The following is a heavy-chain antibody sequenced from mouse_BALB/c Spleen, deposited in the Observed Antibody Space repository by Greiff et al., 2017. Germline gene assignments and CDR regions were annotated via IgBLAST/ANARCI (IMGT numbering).Heavy chain of an antibody. J-gene: IGHJ3*01. CDR3: ASEGYGNYAWFAY. D-gene: IGHD2-10*02. Sequence: QVHVKQSGAELVRPGTSVKISCKASGYTFTNYWLGWVKQRPGHGLEWIGDIYPGGGYTNYNEKFKGKATLTADTSSSTAYMQLSSLTSEDSAVYFCASEGYGNYAWFAYWGQGTLVTVSA. CDR2: IYPGGGYT. CDR1: GYTFTNYW. V-gene: IGHV1-63*02.